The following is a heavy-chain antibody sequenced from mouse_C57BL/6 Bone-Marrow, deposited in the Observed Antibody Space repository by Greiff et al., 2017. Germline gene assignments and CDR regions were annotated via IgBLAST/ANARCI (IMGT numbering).Heavy chain of an antibody. CDR1: GYTFTSYW. J-gene: IGHJ2*01. D-gene: IGHD3-2*02. V-gene: IGHV1-64*01. CDR3: ARSGRNYFAY. Sequence: QVQLQQPGAELVKPGASVKLSCKASGYTFTSYWMHWVKQRPGQGLEWIGMIDPNSGSTNYNEKFKSKATLTVDKSASTAYMQLISLTSEDSSFYYCARSGRNYFAYWGQGTTLTVSS. CDR2: IDPNSGST.